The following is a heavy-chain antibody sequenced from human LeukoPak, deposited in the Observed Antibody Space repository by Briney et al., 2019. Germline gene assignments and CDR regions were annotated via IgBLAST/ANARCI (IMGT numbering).Heavy chain of an antibody. J-gene: IGHJ4*02. CDR1: GFTLSTYW. D-gene: IGHD6-13*01. Sequence: GGSLRLSCAASGFTLSTYWMHWVRQGPGKGLVWVSCINSDGSRTTYADSVKGRFTISRDNAKNTLYLQMNTLRVEDTAVYYCARGSWSAADTNIDYWGQGTLVTVSS. CDR2: INSDGSRT. V-gene: IGHV3-74*01. CDR3: ARGSWSAADTNIDY.